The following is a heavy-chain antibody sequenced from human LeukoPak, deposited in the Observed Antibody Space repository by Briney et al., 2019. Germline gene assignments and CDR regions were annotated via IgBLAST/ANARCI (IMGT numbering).Heavy chain of an antibody. J-gene: IGHJ3*02. CDR2: VYYTGRT. D-gene: IGHD3-16*01. CDR3: ATTPHYEGGGFDI. Sequence: SETLSLTCTGSADSISTSNYYWGWIRQPPGTGLEWIGSVYYTGRTYDNPSLKSRVTISVDTSKNQFSLKLNSVTAADTAVYYCATTPHYEGGGFDIWGQGTMVTVSS. CDR1: ADSISTSNYY. V-gene: IGHV4-39*01.